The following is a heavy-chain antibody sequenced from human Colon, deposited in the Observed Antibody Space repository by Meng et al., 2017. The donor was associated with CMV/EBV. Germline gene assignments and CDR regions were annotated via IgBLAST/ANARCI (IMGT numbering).Heavy chain of an antibody. V-gene: IGHV1-2*06. J-gene: IGHJ4*02. CDR3: ARNGYYGSYISDY. D-gene: IGHD1-26*01. CDR1: GYTFTGYD. CDR2: IHPNTGAA. Sequence: KASGYTFTGYDRHWVRQAPGQGLEWVGRIHPNTGAANYRQKFQGRVTMTSDTSMSTVYMEVNRLTSDDTAVYYCARNGYYGSYISDYWGQGTLVTVSS.